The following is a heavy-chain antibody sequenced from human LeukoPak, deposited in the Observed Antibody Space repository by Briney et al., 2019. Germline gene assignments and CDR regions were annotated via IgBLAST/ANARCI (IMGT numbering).Heavy chain of an antibody. V-gene: IGHV3-9*01. Sequence: GGSLRLSCAASGFTFDDYAMHWVRQAPGKGMEWVPGITWNSGSIDYADSVKGRFTISRDNAKNSLYLQMNSLRAEDTALYYCAKSRSGGNYGDFDYWGQGTLVTVSS. J-gene: IGHJ4*02. CDR1: GFTFDDYA. CDR3: AKSRSGGNYGDFDY. CDR2: ITWNSGSI. D-gene: IGHD1-7*01.